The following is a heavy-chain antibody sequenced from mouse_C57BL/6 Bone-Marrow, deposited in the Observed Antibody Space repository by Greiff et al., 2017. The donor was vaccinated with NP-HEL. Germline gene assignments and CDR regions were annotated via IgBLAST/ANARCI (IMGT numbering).Heavy chain of an antibody. V-gene: IGHV5-4*03. J-gene: IGHJ4*01. Sequence: DVKLVESGGGLVKPGGSLKLSCAASGFTFSSYAMSWVRQTPDKRLEWVATISDGGSYTYYPDNVKGRFTISRDNAKNNLYLQMSHLKSEDTAMYYCARGRAMDDWGQGTSVTVSS. CDR1: GFTFSSYA. CDR3: ARGRAMDD. CDR2: ISDGGSYT.